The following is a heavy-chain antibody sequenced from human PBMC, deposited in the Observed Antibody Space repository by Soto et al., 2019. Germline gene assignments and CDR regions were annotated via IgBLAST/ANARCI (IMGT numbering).Heavy chain of an antibody. CDR2: ISSSSSTI. CDR3: VRGGGAYCGGDCFNYWYFDL. Sequence: EVQLVESGGGLVQPGGSLRLSCAASGFTFSSYSMNWVRQAPGKGLEWVSYISSSSSTIYYADSVKGRFTISRDNAKNSLYLQMNSLRDEDTAVYYCVRGGGAYCGGDCFNYWYFDLWGRGTLVTVSS. V-gene: IGHV3-48*02. J-gene: IGHJ2*01. D-gene: IGHD2-21*02. CDR1: GFTFSSYS.